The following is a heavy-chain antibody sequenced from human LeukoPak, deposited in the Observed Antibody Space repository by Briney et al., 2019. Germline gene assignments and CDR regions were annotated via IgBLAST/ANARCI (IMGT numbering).Heavy chain of an antibody. V-gene: IGHV1-24*01. CDR3: ARAGSGWSF. Sequence: ASVKVSCKVSGYTLSDLSMHWVRQAPGKGLEWMGGFDPEDGETIYAQKFQGRVTMTGDTSTRTVYMEVTSLRFDDTAVYYCARAGSGWSFWGQGTLVTVSA. CDR1: GYTLSDLS. J-gene: IGHJ4*02. CDR2: FDPEDGET. D-gene: IGHD6-19*01.